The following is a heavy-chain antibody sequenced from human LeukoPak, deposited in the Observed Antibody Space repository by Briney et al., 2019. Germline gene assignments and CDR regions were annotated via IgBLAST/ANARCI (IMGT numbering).Heavy chain of an antibody. CDR2: IIPIFGTA. D-gene: IGHD6-6*01. Sequence: SVKVSCKASGGTFSSYAISWVRQAPGQGLEWMGGIIPIFGTANYAQKFQGRVTITADESTSTAYMELSSLRSEDTAVYYCARECEYSSSSFDYWGQGTLVTVSS. CDR1: GGTFSSYA. V-gene: IGHV1-69*01. J-gene: IGHJ4*02. CDR3: ARECEYSSSSFDY.